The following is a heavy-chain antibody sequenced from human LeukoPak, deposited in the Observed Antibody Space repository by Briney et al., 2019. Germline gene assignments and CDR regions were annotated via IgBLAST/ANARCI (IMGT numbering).Heavy chain of an antibody. V-gene: IGHV3-23*01. CDR1: GFTFSSYA. J-gene: IGHJ4*02. Sequence: PGRSLRLSCAASGFTFSSYAMSWVRQAPGKGLEWVSAISGSGGSTYYADSVKGRFTISRDNSKNTLYLQMNSLRAEDTAVYYCAKGGFAVYYFDYWGQGTLVTVSS. CDR2: ISGSGGST. D-gene: IGHD3-10*01. CDR3: AKGGFAVYYFDY.